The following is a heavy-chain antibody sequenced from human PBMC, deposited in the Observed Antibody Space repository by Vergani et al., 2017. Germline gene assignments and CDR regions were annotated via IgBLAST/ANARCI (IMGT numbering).Heavy chain of an antibody. CDR2: ISPDGFST. D-gene: IGHD3-9*01. Sequence: QVQLVQSGAEVGKPGASVKISCKASGYTFTAYYIHWVRQAPEQGLEWVGVISPDGFSTFYAHKFQGRVTITRDTSTSTVYVEVTSLRSDDTAVYYCAREPPLTGFFDYWVQGTLVTVAS. CDR1: GYTFTAYY. CDR3: AREPPLTGFFDY. J-gene: IGHJ4*02. V-gene: IGHV1-46*03.